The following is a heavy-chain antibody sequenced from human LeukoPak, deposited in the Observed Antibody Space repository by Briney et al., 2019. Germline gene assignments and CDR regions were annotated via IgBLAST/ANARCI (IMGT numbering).Heavy chain of an antibody. Sequence: AXVKVSCKASGGTFSSYAMSWVRQAPGQGLEWMGGIIPIFGTANYAQKFQGRVTITTDESTSTAYMELSSLRSEDTAVYYCARFDSSGYYEPGAFDIWGQGTMVTVSS. J-gene: IGHJ3*02. CDR3: ARFDSSGYYEPGAFDI. D-gene: IGHD3-22*01. CDR2: IIPIFGTA. V-gene: IGHV1-69*05. CDR1: GGTFSSYA.